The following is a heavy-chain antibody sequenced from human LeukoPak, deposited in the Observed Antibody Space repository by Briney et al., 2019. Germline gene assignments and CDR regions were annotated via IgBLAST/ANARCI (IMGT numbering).Heavy chain of an antibody. J-gene: IGHJ6*02. D-gene: IGHD2-15*01. Sequence: SETLSLTCAVYGGSFSGYYWSWIRQPPGKGLEWIGEINHSGSTNYNPSLKSRVTISVDTSKNQFSLKLSSVTAADTAVYYCARGHLLGSLYYGMDAWGQGTTVTVSS. CDR2: INHSGST. CDR1: GGSFSGYY. V-gene: IGHV4-34*01. CDR3: ARGHLLGSLYYGMDA.